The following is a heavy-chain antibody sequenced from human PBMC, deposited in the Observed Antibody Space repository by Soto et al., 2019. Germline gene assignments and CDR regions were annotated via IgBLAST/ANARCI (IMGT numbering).Heavy chain of an antibody. CDR2: ISSSGGHT. Sequence: GGSLRLSCVGSGFIFSDYSMNWVRQAPGKGLEWVAAISSSGGHTFYADSVKGRFTISRDKPKNSLLLQMSSLGAEDTAVYWCASLVGRSNFDSWGQGTLVTVSS. CDR3: ASLVGRSNFDS. D-gene: IGHD3-10*01. CDR1: GFIFSDYS. J-gene: IGHJ4*02. V-gene: IGHV3-21*01.